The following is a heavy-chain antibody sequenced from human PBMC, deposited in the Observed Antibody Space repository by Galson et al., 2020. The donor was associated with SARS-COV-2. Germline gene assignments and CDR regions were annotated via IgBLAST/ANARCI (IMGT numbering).Heavy chain of an antibody. CDR1: GFSFSTYG. V-gene: IGHV3-21*01. Sequence: GESLKISCAASGFSFSTYGMNWVRQTPGKGLEWVASISSNSKYLYYGDPVKGRFTISRDNAENSLDLQMHNLTVEDTAIYFCVRDGMSFVEIPGAIGNWFDPWGQGTLVTVSS. D-gene: IGHD2-2*02. J-gene: IGHJ5*02. CDR3: VRDGMSFVEIPGAIGNWFDP. CDR2: ISSNSKYL.